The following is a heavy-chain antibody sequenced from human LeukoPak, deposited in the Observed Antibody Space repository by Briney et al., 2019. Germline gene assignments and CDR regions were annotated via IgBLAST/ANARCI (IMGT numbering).Heavy chain of an antibody. Sequence: SETLSLTCAVYGGSFSGYYWSWIRQPPGKGLEWIGEINHSGSTNYNPSLKSRVTISVDTSKNQFSLKLSSVTAADTAVYYCARGKVVPAASYYYYSGMDGWGQGTTVNVSS. CDR1: GGSFSGYY. V-gene: IGHV4-34*01. D-gene: IGHD2-2*01. CDR3: ARGKVVPAASYYYYSGMDG. J-gene: IGHJ6*02. CDR2: INHSGST.